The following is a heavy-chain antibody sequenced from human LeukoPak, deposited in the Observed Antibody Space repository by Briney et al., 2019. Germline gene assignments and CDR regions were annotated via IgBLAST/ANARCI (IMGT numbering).Heavy chain of an antibody. J-gene: IGHJ4*02. CDR3: ARDLPGPNYDILTGYQPLDY. Sequence: PSETLSLTCAVSGGSISSSNWWSWVRQPPGKGLEWIGEIYHSGSTNYNPSLKSRVTISVDKSKNQFSLKLSSVTAADTAVYYCARDLPGPNYDILTGYQPLDYWGQGTLVTVSS. V-gene: IGHV4-4*02. CDR1: GGSISSSNW. CDR2: IYHSGST. D-gene: IGHD3-9*01.